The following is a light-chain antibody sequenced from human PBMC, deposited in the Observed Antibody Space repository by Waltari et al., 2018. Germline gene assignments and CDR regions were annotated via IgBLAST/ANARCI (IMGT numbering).Light chain of an antibody. J-gene: IGLJ3*02. CDR2: SNN. CDR1: SSNLGSNT. Sequence: QSVLTQPPSASVTPGQRVTISCSGSSSNLGSNTFNCSQQLPGTAPKLLIYSNNQRPSGVPDRFSGSKSGTSASLAISGLQSEDEADYYCAAWDDSLNGWVFGGGTKLTVL. CDR3: AAWDDSLNGWV. V-gene: IGLV1-44*01.